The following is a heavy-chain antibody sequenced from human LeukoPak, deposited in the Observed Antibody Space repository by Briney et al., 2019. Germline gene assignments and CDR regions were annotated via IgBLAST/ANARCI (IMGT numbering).Heavy chain of an antibody. V-gene: IGHV3-7*01. D-gene: IGHD6-13*01. CDR1: GFTFSTYW. CDR2: IKQDGSEK. Sequence: GGSLRLSCEASGFTFSTYWMSWVRQAPGKGLEWVANIKQDGSEKYYVDSVKGRFTISRDNAKNSLYLHMNSLRAENTAMYYCARDSAGNDYWGQGTLVTVSS. J-gene: IGHJ4*02. CDR3: ARDSAGNDY.